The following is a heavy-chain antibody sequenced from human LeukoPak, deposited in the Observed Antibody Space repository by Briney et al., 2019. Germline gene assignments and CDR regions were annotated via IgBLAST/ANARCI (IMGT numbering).Heavy chain of an antibody. CDR2: IYYSGST. CDR3: AREGGPYRPLDY. Sequence: SETLSLTCIVSGGSIGSYYWSWIRQPPGKGLEWIGHIYYSGSTDYNPSLRSRVTISVDMSENHISLRLTSVTAADTAVYYCAREGGPYRPLDYSGQGTLVTVSS. V-gene: IGHV4-59*12. CDR1: GGSIGSYY. J-gene: IGHJ4*02.